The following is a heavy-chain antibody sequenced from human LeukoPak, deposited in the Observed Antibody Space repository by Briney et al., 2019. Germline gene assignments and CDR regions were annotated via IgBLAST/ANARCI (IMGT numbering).Heavy chain of an antibody. CDR3: ARDLLSGYDYVWGSYRYYFDY. Sequence: ASVTVSCKASGYTFTSYDISWVRQAPGQGLAWMGWISAYNCNTNYAQKLQGRVTMTTDTSTSTAYMELRSLRSDDTAVYYCARDLLSGYDYVWGSYRYYFDYWGQGTLVTVSS. V-gene: IGHV1-18*01. D-gene: IGHD3-16*02. J-gene: IGHJ4*02. CDR1: GYTFTSYD. CDR2: ISAYNCNT.